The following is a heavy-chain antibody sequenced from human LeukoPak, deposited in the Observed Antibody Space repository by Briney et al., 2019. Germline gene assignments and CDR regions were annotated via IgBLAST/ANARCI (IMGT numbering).Heavy chain of an antibody. J-gene: IGHJ4*02. D-gene: IGHD3-22*01. V-gene: IGHV3-53*01. CDR1: GFTVSDSY. CDR3: ARDGSLPRTYFYDSSGYHAF. Sequence: GGSLRLSCAVSGFTVSDSYTSWVRQGPGKGLEWVAVIYADGSTYHAESVKGRFSTSRHNSRNIVYLQMNSLRAEDTALYYCARDGSLPRTYFYDSSGYHAFWGQGTLVTVSS. CDR2: IYADGST.